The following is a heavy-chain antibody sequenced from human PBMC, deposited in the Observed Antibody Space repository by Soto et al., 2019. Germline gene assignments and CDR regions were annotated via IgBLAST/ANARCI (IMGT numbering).Heavy chain of an antibody. J-gene: IGHJ4*02. CDR1: GGSISSSSYY. Sequence: QLQLQESGPGLVKPSETLSLTCTVSGGSISSSSYYWGWIRQPPGKGLEWIGSIYCSGSTYYNPSLKSRVTISVDTSKNQFSLKLSSVTAADTAVYYPIVVVPAAMDYFDYWGQGTLVTVSS. CDR2: IYCSGST. V-gene: IGHV4-39*01. D-gene: IGHD2-2*01. CDR3: IVVVPAAMDYFDY.